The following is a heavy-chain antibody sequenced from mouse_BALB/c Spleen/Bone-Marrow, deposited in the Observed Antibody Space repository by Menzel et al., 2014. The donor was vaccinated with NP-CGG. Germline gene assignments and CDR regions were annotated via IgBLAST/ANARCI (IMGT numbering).Heavy chain of an antibody. CDR3: VTSTYFDV. CDR1: EFTFNTYA. Sequence: VQLQQSGGGLVQPKGSLKLSCAASEFTFNTYAMNWVRQAPGKGLEWVARIRSKSNNYATYYADSVKDRFTISRDDSQSLLYLQMNNLKTGDTAMYYCVTSTYFDVWGAGTTVTVSS. D-gene: IGHD6-1*01. CDR2: IRSKSNNYAT. V-gene: IGHV10-1*02. J-gene: IGHJ1*01.